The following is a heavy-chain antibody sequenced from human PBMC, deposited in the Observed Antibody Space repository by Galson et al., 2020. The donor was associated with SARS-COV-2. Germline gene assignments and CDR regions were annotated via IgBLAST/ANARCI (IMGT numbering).Heavy chain of an antibody. D-gene: IGHD4-17*01. V-gene: IGHV1-24*01. J-gene: IGHJ5*02. CDR3: ATGPQSHGDPANWFDP. Sequence: ASVKVSSKASGYTLTALSIHAVRQAPGQGLEGSGGFDPDDGDTTYAQQFHGRVTMTEDTSTDTAYMELSSLRSEDTAVYYCATGPQSHGDPANWFDPWGQGTLVTVSS. CDR1: GYTLTALS. CDR2: FDPDDGDT.